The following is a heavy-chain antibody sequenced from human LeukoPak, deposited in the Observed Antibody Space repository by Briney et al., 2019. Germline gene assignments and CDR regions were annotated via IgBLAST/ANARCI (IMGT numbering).Heavy chain of an antibody. CDR1: GGFFSGFY. Sequence: PSETLSLTCAVYGGFFSGFYWSWIRQPPGKGLEWIGEINHSGSTNYNPSLKSRVARSVDTSKNQFSLKLSSVTAADTAVYYCARAFGRIGATPSYYGMDVWGQGTTVTVSS. J-gene: IGHJ6*02. V-gene: IGHV4-34*01. D-gene: IGHD3-10*01. CDR3: ARAFGRIGATPSYYGMDV. CDR2: INHSGST.